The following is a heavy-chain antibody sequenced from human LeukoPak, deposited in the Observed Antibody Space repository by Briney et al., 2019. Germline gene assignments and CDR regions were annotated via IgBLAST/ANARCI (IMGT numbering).Heavy chain of an antibody. D-gene: IGHD3-3*01. CDR1: GGSFSGYY. CDR2: INLSGST. J-gene: IGHJ5*02. Sequence: SETLSLTCAVYGGSFSGYYWSWIRQPPGKGLEWIGEINLSGSTNYNPSLKSRVTISVDTSKNQFSLKLSSVTAADTAVYYCARDGNQLRFLEWLPPRGYSWFDPWGQGTLVTVSS. CDR3: ARDGNQLRFLEWLPPRGYSWFDP. V-gene: IGHV4-34*01.